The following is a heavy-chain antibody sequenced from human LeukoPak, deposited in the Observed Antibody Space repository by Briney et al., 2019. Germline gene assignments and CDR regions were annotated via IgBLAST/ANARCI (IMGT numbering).Heavy chain of an antibody. CDR1: GFTLSSYG. CDR2: ISFDGSYK. Sequence: GGSLRLSCAASGFTLSSYGMHWVRQAPGKGLEWVAVISFDGSYKYYADSVKGRFTISRDNSKNTLYLQMNSLRAEDTAVYYCAKDRVTAAGYYFDYWGQGTLVTVSS. J-gene: IGHJ4*02. D-gene: IGHD6-13*01. V-gene: IGHV3-30*18. CDR3: AKDRVTAAGYYFDY.